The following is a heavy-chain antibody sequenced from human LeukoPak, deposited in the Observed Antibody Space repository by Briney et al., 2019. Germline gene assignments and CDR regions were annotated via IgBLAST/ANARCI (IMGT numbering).Heavy chain of an antibody. D-gene: IGHD2-15*01. CDR2: INPSGGST. J-gene: IGHJ4*02. CDR1: GYTFTSYY. Sequence: ASVKVSCTTSGYTFTSYYIHWVRQAPGQGLEWMGIINPSGGSTNYAQKLQGRVTMTIDTSTSTAYMELRSLRTDDTAVYYCARDWSCSGGSCYLSNFDYWGQGTLVTVSS. V-gene: IGHV1-46*01. CDR3: ARDWSCSGGSCYLSNFDY.